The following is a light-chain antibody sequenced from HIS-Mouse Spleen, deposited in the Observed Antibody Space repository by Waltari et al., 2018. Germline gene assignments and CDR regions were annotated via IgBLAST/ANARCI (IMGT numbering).Light chain of an antibody. Sequence: QSALTQPASVSGSPGQSITISCTGTSSDVGSYNLVSWYQQHPGKAPKLMIYEGSKRPSGVSDRFSGSKSGKTSSLTSSGLHAVDEADYYCCLYAGSSTWVFGGGTKLTVL. CDR2: EGS. CDR3: CLYAGSSTWV. J-gene: IGLJ3*02. CDR1: SSDVGSYNL. V-gene: IGLV2-23*01.